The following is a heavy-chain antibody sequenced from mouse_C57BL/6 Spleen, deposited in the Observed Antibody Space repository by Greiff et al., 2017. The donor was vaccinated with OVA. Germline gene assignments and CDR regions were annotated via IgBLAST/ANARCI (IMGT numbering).Heavy chain of an antibody. CDR2: IHPNSGST. V-gene: IGHV1-64*01. CDR1: GYTFTSYW. J-gene: IGHJ3*01. CDR3: ARDYYGSKTSWFAY. D-gene: IGHD1-1*01. Sequence: QVQLQQPGAELVKPGASVKLSCKASGYTFTSYWMHWVKQRTGQGLEWIGMIHPNSGSTNYNEKFKSKATLTVDKSSSTAYMQLSSLTSEDSAVYYCARDYYGSKTSWFAYWGQGTLVTVSA.